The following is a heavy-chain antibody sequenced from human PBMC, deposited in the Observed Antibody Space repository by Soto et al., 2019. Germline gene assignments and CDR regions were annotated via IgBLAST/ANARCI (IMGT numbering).Heavy chain of an antibody. J-gene: IGHJ4*02. CDR1: GFTFSSYN. CDR3: AWEARGFDY. CDR2: ISSTGSTT. V-gene: IGHV3-48*02. D-gene: IGHD1-26*01. Sequence: EVQLVESGGGSIQTGGSLRLSCAASGFTFSSYNINWVRQAPGKGLEWISYISSTGSTTYYADSVKGRFTTSRDNAKNSLFLQMNSLRDEDTAVYYCAWEARGFDYWGQGTLVTASS.